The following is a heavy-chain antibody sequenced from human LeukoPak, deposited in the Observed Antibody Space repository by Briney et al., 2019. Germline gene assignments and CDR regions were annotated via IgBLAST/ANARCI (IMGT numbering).Heavy chain of an antibody. J-gene: IGHJ4*02. CDR1: GFTFSSYS. Sequence: GGSLRLSCAASGFTFSSYSMNWVRQAPGKGLEWVSSISSSSSYIYYADSVKGRFTISRDNAKNSLYLQMNSLRAEDTAVYYCASSSGTDIDFDYWGQRTLVTVSS. V-gene: IGHV3-21*01. D-gene: IGHD3-10*01. CDR2: ISSSSSYI. CDR3: ASSSGTDIDFDY.